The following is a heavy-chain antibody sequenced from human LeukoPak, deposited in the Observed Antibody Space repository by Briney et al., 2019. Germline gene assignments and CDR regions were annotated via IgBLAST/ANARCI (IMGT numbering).Heavy chain of an antibody. J-gene: IGHJ4*02. V-gene: IGHV1-18*01. CDR2: ISAYNGNT. CDR1: GYTFTSYG. CDR3: ARDPRYDSSGYPGYYFDY. D-gene: IGHD3-22*01. Sequence: ASVKVSCKASGYTFTSYGISWVRQAPGQGLEWMGWISAYNGNTNYAQKLQGRVTMTTDTSTSTAYMELRSLRSDDTAVYYCARDPRYDSSGYPGYYFDYWGQGTLVTVSS.